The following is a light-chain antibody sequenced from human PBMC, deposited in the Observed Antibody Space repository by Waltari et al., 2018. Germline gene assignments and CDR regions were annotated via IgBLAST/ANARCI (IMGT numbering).Light chain of an antibody. V-gene: IGLV2-14*03. CDR2: DVS. Sequence: QSALTQPASVSGSPGQSIAIPCPGTRSYVGGYHYVSWYQQYPGRAPKLMISDVSKRPSGVSNRFSGSKSGNTASLTISGLQADDEADYYCCSYAGRYTSVFGGGTKVTVL. J-gene: IGLJ2*01. CDR1: RSYVGGYHY. CDR3: CSYAGRYTSV.